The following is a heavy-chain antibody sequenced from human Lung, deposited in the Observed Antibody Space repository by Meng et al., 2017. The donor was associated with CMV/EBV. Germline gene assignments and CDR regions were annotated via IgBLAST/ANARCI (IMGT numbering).Heavy chain of an antibody. CDR1: GYTFTSYY. CDR2: INPSGGST. CDR3: ARDWGGITRENGVDP. J-gene: IGHJ5*01. V-gene: IGHV1-46*01. Sequence: ASVXVSXXASGYTFTSYYMHWVRQAPGQGLEWMGIINPSGGSTSYAQKFQGRVTMTRDTSKSTVYMALSSLRYEDAAVYYCARDWGGITRENGVDPWGQGXLVTVSS. D-gene: IGHD3-10*01.